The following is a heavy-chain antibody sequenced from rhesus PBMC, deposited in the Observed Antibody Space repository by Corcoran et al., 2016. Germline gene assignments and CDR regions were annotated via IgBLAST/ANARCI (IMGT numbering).Heavy chain of an antibody. V-gene: IGHV4-73*01. CDR1: GGSISGYYS. CDR2: IYGKRSGP. J-gene: IGHJ4*01. D-gene: IGHD6-31*01. CDR3: ARGAIAAAGTNDY. Sequence: QVQLQQWGAGLVKPSETLSLTCAVYGGSISGYYSWSWIRQTPGKGLEWIGYIYGKRSGPDDNPSLKNRCTISNDTSKNQCSLKLGSVTAEDTAVYYCARGAIAAAGTNDYWGQGVLVTGSS.